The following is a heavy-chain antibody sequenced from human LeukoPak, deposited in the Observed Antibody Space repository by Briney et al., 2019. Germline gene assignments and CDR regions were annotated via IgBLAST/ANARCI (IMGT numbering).Heavy chain of an antibody. CDR3: AKDPLPGMDV. CDR2: ISGSGGST. Sequence: GSLRLSCAASGFTVSSYAMSWVRQAPGKGLEWVSAISGSGGSTYYADSVKSRFTISRDNSKNTLYLQMNSLRAEDTAVYYCAKDPLPGMDVWGQGTTVTVSS. J-gene: IGHJ6*02. V-gene: IGHV3-23*01. CDR1: GFTVSSYA.